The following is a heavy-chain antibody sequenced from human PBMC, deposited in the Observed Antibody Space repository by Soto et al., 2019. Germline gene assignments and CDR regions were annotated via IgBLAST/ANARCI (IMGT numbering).Heavy chain of an antibody. CDR1: GFTFSSYG. CDR2: IWYDGSNK. V-gene: IGHV3-33*01. D-gene: IGHD6-13*01. Sequence: GGSLRLSCAASGFTFSSYGMHWVRQAPGKGLEWVAVIWYDGSNKYHADSVKGRFTISRDNSKNTLYLQMNSLRAEDTAVYYCAREQQVFYFDYWGQGTLVTVSS. CDR3: AREQQVFYFDY. J-gene: IGHJ4*02.